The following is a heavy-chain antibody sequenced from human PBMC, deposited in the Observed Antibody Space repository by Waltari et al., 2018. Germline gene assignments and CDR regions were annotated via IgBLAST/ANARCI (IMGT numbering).Heavy chain of an antibody. CDR1: GGSISRGSYY. CDR3: ASETGGLQGAFDI. CDR2: IYTSGST. J-gene: IGHJ3*02. V-gene: IGHV4-61*09. Sequence: QVQLQESGPGLVKPSQTLSLTCTVSGGSISRGSYYWSWIRQPAGQGLEWLGYIYTSGSTNYNPSLKSRVTISVDTSKSQFSLKLSSVTAADTAVYYCASETGGLQGAFDIWGQGTMVTVSS. D-gene: IGHD4-4*01.